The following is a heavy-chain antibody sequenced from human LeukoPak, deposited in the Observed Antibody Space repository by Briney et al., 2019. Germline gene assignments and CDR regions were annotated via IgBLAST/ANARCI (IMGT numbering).Heavy chain of an antibody. D-gene: IGHD4-11*01. CDR2: INPSGGST. V-gene: IGHV1-46*01. CDR1: GYTFTSYY. J-gene: IGHJ5*02. Sequence: GASVKVSCKASGYTFTSYYMHWVRQAPGQGLEWMGIINPSGGSTSYAQKFQGRVTMTRDTSTSTVYMELSRLRSDDTAVYYCARDPSYYSNRNWFDPWGQGTLVTVSS. CDR3: ARDPSYYSNRNWFDP.